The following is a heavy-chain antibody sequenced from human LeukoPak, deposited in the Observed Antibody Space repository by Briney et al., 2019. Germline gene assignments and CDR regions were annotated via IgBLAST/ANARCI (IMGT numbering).Heavy chain of an antibody. CDR1: GFTFSSYA. CDR3: ARDGYYYDSSGYYYREAGLDY. Sequence: PGGSLRLSCAASGFTFSSYAMHWVRQAPGKGLEWVAVISYDGSNKYYADSVKGRFTISRDNSKNTLYLQMNSLRAEDTAVYYCARDGYYYDSSGYYYREAGLDYWGQGTLVTVSS. V-gene: IGHV3-30-3*01. J-gene: IGHJ4*02. CDR2: ISYDGSNK. D-gene: IGHD3-22*01.